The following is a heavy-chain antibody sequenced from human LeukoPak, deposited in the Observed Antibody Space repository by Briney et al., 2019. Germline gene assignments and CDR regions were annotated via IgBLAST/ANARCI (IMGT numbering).Heavy chain of an antibody. CDR2: VHYSGGS. CDR1: GGSISSSTYY. D-gene: IGHD6-19*01. Sequence: PSETLSLTCTVSGGSISSSTYYWGWIRQSPGKGLEWIGSVHYSGGSYYSPSLKSRVTISLNTPKNQFSLKLSSVTAADTAVYYCARVTPAGAWLGYFDYWGQGTLVTVSS. J-gene: IGHJ4*02. V-gene: IGHV4-39*07. CDR3: ARVTPAGAWLGYFDY.